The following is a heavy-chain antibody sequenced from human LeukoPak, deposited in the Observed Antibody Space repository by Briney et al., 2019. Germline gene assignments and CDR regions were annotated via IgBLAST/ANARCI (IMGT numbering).Heavy chain of an antibody. Sequence: PGGSLRLSCTTSGFIFGDHGVSWFRQAPGKGPEWVGFIQSKTFGGTTQYAASVKGRFSISRDDSKSMAYLQMNSLKTEDTAMYYCSRSVIIGAAYFDYWGQGTLVTVSS. CDR1: GFIFGDHG. CDR3: SRSVIIGAAYFDY. J-gene: IGHJ4*02. V-gene: IGHV3-49*03. CDR2: IQSKTFGGTT. D-gene: IGHD1-26*01.